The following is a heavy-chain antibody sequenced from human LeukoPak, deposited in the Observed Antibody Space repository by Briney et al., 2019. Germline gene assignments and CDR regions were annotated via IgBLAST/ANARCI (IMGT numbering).Heavy chain of an antibody. CDR2: IYPGDSDT. V-gene: IGHV5-51*01. CDR3: ARQYYYDSSGYSNAFDI. J-gene: IGHJ3*02. CDR1: GYSFTSYW. D-gene: IGHD3-22*01. Sequence: GSLKTSCKGSGYSFTSYWIGWVRQMPGKGLEWVGIIYPGDSDTRYSPSFQGQVTISADKSISTAYLQWSSLKASDAAMYYCARQYYYDSSGYSNAFDIWGQGTMVTVSS.